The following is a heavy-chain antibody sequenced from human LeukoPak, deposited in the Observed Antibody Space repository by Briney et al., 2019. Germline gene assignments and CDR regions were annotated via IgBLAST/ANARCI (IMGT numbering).Heavy chain of an antibody. D-gene: IGHD1-1*01. V-gene: IGHV4-59*01. CDR2: IYSIGST. CDR1: NGSISSYY. CDR3: ARWSNWVFDY. J-gene: IGHJ4*02. Sequence: SETLSLTCTVSNGSISSYYWSWIRQPQGKGLEWIGYIYSIGSTNYNPSLKSRVTISVDTSKNHFSLKLSSVTAADTAVYYCARWSNWVFDYWGQGTLVTVSS.